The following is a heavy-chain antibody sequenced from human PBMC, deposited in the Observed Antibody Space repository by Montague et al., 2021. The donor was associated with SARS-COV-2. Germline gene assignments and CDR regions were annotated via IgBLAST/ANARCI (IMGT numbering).Heavy chain of an antibody. CDR2: ISGAGTTI. J-gene: IGHJ4*02. CDR3: ARDQVVTDGISDY. V-gene: IGHV3-48*03. Sequence: SLRFSCAASGFTFSYFEMNWVRQAPGKGLEWISYISGAGTTIYYADSVKGRFTISRDNAKNSLYLQMNSLRAEDTAVYYCARDQVVTDGISDYWGQGTLVTVSS. D-gene: IGHD2-8*02. CDR1: GFTFSYFE.